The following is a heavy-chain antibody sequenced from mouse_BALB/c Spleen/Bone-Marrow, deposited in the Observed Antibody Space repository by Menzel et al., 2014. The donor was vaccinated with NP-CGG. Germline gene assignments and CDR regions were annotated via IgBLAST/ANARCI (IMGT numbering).Heavy chain of an antibody. CDR3: ARDYYGSTSFAY. CDR1: GYTFTTYV. D-gene: IGHD1-1*01. J-gene: IGHJ3*01. Sequence: EVKLMESGPGLVKPGASVKMSCKASGYTFTTYVMHWVKQKPGQGLEWIGYINPYNDDSKYNEKFKGKATLTSDKSSSTAYMELSSLTSEDSAVYYCARDYYGSTSFAYWGQGTLVTVSA. V-gene: IGHV1-14*01. CDR2: INPYNDDS.